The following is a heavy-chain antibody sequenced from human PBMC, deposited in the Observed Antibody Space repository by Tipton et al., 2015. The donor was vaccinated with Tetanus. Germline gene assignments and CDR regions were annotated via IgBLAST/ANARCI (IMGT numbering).Heavy chain of an antibody. CDR3: ARASQRTFEF. CDR2: VYHTGST. CDR1: GDSITSSKYS. Sequence: TLSLTCTVSGDSITSSKYSWNWIRQPPGKGLEWIGYVYHTGSTYYKPSLKSRVTMSVDRSMNQFSLQLSSVTAADTAVYFCARASQRTFEFWGQGTLVAVSS. V-gene: IGHV4-30-2*01. J-gene: IGHJ4*02. D-gene: IGHD5-18*01.